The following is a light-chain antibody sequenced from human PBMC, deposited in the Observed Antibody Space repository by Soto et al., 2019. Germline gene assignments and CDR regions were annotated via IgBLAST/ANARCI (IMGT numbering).Light chain of an antibody. J-gene: IGKJ3*01. V-gene: IGKV3-11*01. CDR3: QQRSNWPSFT. Sequence: EIVLTQSPATLSLSPGERATLSCRASQSVSSYLAWYQQKPGQAPRLLIYDASNRATGIPAMFSGSGYGTEFTLTISSLEPEDFAVYYCQQRSNWPSFTFGPGTKVDIK. CDR1: QSVSSY. CDR2: DAS.